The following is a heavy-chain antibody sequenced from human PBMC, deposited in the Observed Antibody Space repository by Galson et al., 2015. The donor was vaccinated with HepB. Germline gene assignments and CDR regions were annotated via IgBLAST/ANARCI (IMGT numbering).Heavy chain of an antibody. D-gene: IGHD2-21*01. J-gene: IGHJ4*02. Sequence: SLRLSCAASGSTFTDFGMHWVRQAPGKGLEWVALIWFDGTNQYYADSVKGRFTISRDNSKNTPYLQMNSLRAEDTAVYYCAREAHIAVAAFDSWGQGTLVTVSS. V-gene: IGHV3-33*01. CDR3: AREAHIAVAAFDS. CDR1: GSTFTDFG. CDR2: IWFDGTNQ.